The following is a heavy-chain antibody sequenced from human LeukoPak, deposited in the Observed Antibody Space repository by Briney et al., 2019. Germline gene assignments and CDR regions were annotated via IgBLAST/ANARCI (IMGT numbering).Heavy chain of an antibody. CDR2: IYYSGST. D-gene: IGHD6-13*01. V-gene: IGHV4-39*01. CDR3: ARRCSSSWYSETDY. Sequence: TSETLSLTCTVSGGSISSSSYYWGWIRQPPGKGLVWIGSIYYSGSTSYNPSLKSRVTISVDTSKNQFSLKLSSVTAADTAVYYCARRCSSSWYSETDYWGQGTLVTVSS. J-gene: IGHJ4*02. CDR1: GGSISSSSYY.